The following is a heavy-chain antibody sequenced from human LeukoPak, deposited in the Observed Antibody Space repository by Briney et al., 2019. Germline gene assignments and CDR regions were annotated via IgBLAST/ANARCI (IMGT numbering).Heavy chain of an antibody. Sequence: GGSLRLSCAASGFTFSNYAMNWVRQAPGKRLEWVSYIGSNILTTHYSDSVRGRFNISRDNVQKSVYLQMSSLRGDDTAIYYCARSHDGFDLWGQGTLVTVSS. J-gene: IGHJ5*02. CDR3: ARSHDGFDL. V-gene: IGHV3-48*01. D-gene: IGHD5-24*01. CDR1: GFTFSNYA. CDR2: IGSNILTT.